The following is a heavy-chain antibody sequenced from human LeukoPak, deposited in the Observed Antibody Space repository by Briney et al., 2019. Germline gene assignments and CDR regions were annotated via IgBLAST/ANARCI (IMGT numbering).Heavy chain of an antibody. CDR2: IYHSGST. D-gene: IGHD6-13*01. CDR1: GGSISSGGYS. V-gene: IGHV4-30-2*01. Sequence: PSQTLSLTCAVSGGSISSGGYSWSWIRQPPGKGLEWIGYIYHSGSTYYNPSLKSRVTISVDRSKNQFSLKLSSVTAADTAVYYCARGELVLFDAFDIWGQGTMVTVSS. CDR3: ARGELVLFDAFDI. J-gene: IGHJ3*02.